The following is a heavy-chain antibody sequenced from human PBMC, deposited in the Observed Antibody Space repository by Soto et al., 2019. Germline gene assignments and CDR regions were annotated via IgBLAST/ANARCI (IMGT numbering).Heavy chain of an antibody. CDR2: INPSGGST. CDR1: GYTFTSYY. V-gene: IGHV1-46*03. D-gene: IGHD2-15*01. J-gene: IGHJ4*02. CDR3: ARGGNIVVVVAARDFDY. Sequence: QVQLVQSGAEVKKPGASVKVSCKASGYTFTSYYMHWVRQAPGQGLEWMGIINPSGGSTSYAQKFQGRVTMTRDKSTSTVYMELSSLRSEDTAVYYCARGGNIVVVVAARDFDYWGQGTLVTVSS.